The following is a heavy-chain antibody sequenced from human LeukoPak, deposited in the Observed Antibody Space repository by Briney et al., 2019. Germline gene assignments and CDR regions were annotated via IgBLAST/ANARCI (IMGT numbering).Heavy chain of an antibody. J-gene: IGHJ4*02. V-gene: IGHV1-69*05. D-gene: IGHD2-2*01. CDR3: ASHPYNKYCSSTSCLFDY. CDR2: IIPIFGTA. CDR1: GGTFSSYA. Sequence: GSSVKVSCKASGGTFSSYAISWVRQAPGQGLEWMGGIIPIFGTANYAQKFQGRVTITTDESTSTAYMELSSLRSEDTAVYYCASHPYNKYCSSTSCLFDYWGQGTLVTVSS.